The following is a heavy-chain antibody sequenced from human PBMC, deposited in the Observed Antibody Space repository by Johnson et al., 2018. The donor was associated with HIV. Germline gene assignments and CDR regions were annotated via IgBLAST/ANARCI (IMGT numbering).Heavy chain of an antibody. CDR1: GFTFSNYW. CDR3: VRGEEGTFDI. V-gene: IGHV3-7*03. CDR2: IRQVEGRK. Sequence: VQLVESGGGLVQPGGSLRLSCAASGFTFSNYWMNWVRQAPGKGLDWVATIRQVEGRKNYVASGKGRFTISRDNAKNSLFLQMTSLTAEDTAVFSCVRGEEGTFDIWGQGTMVTVSS. D-gene: IGHD1-1*01. J-gene: IGHJ3*02.